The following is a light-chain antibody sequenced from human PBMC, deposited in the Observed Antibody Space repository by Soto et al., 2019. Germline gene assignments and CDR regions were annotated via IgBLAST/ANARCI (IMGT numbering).Light chain of an antibody. CDR3: QQRYSWPLT. CDR2: DAF. CDR1: QSVTTY. V-gene: IGKV3-11*01. Sequence: EIVLTQSPATLSLSPGERATLSCRASQSVTTYLAWYQQKPGQAPRLLIYDAFNRATGIPARFSGSGSGTDFTLTIGSLEPEDFAVYYCQQRYSWPLTFGGGTKVEIK. J-gene: IGKJ4*01.